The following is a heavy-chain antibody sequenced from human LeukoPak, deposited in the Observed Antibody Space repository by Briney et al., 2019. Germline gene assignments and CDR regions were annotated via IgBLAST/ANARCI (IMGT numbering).Heavy chain of an antibody. J-gene: IGHJ4*02. V-gene: IGHV3-30*02. CDR3: AKACTTAARQPFDS. CDR1: GFTFSSYG. D-gene: IGHD6-6*01. Sequence: GGSLRLSCAASGFTFSSYGMHWVRQAPGKGLEWVAFIRYDGSNKYYADSVKGRFTISRDNSKNTLDLQMTSLRAEDTAIYHCAKACTTAARQPFDSWGQGTLVTVSS. CDR2: IRYDGSNK.